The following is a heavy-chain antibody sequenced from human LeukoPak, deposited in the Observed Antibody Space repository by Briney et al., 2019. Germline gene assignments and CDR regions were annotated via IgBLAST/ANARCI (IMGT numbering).Heavy chain of an antibody. CDR3: ARMGYSYGYGY. Sequence: ASVRVSCKASGYTFTGYYMHWVRQAPGQGLEWMGWINPNSGGTNYAQKFQGRVTMTRDKSISTAYLQWSSLKASDTATYYCARMGYSYGYGYWGQGTLVTVSS. CDR2: INPNSGGT. V-gene: IGHV1-2*02. CDR1: GYTFTGYY. J-gene: IGHJ4*02. D-gene: IGHD5-18*01.